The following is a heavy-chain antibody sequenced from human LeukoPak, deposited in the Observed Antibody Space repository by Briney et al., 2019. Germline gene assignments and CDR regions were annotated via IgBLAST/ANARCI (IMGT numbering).Heavy chain of an antibody. V-gene: IGHV3-21*01. CDR1: GFTFSSYS. Sequence: PGGSLRLSCAASGFTFSSYSMNWVRQAPGKGLEWVSSISSSSSYIYYADSVKGRFTISRDNAKNSLYLQMNSLRAEGTAVYYCASLVTMVRGVISELDYWGQGTLVTVSS. CDR3: ASLVTMVRGVISELDY. CDR2: ISSSSSYI. D-gene: IGHD3-10*01. J-gene: IGHJ4*02.